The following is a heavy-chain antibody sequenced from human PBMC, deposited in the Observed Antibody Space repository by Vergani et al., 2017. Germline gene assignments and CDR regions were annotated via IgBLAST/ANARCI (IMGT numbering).Heavy chain of an antibody. D-gene: IGHD3-3*01. Sequence: QVQLQQWGAGLLKPSETLPLTCAVYGGSFSGYYWSWIRQPPGKGLEWIGEINHSGSTNYNPSLKSRVTISVDTSKNQFSLKLSSVTAADTAVYYCARERSSGNFDYWGQGTLVTVSS. CDR1: GGSFSGYY. CDR2: INHSGST. CDR3: ARERSSGNFDY. V-gene: IGHV4-34*01. J-gene: IGHJ4*02.